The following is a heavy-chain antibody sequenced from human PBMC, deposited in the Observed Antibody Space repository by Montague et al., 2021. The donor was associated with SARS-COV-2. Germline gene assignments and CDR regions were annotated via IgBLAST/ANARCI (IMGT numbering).Heavy chain of an antibody. V-gene: IGHV4-39*01. CDR1: GGSISSSSYY. D-gene: IGHD6-13*01. Sequence: SETLSLTCTVSGGSISSSSYYWGWIRQPPGKGLEWIGSLYYTGSTYYNPSLKSRVTMSVDTSKNQFSLKLSSVTAADTAVYYCARDSSSWYYWFDPWGQGTLVTVSS. CDR3: ARDSSSWYYWFDP. CDR2: LYYTGST. J-gene: IGHJ5*02.